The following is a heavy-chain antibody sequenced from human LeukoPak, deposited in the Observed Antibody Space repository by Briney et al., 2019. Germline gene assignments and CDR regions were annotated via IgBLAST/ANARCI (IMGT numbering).Heavy chain of an antibody. Sequence: GGSLRLSCAASGFSFSSYWMSWIRQAPGKGLEWVSYISSSSSYTNYADSVKGRFTISRDNAKNSLYLQMNSLRAEDTAVYYCARDAATYYYDSSGYYYDYWGQGTLVTVSS. D-gene: IGHD3-22*01. CDR2: ISSSSSYT. CDR1: GFSFSSYW. V-gene: IGHV3-11*06. J-gene: IGHJ4*02. CDR3: ARDAATYYYDSSGYYYDY.